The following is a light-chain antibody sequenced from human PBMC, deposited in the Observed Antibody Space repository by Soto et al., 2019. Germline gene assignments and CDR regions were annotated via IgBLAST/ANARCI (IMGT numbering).Light chain of an antibody. Sequence: TQSPGTLSLSPWDRATLSCRASQIVRSNSLAWYQQKPGQPPRLLIHDASTRATGIPARFSGSGSGTEFIPTISSVESEDFAIYYCQQHNDWPTFGQGTRLEIK. V-gene: IGKV3-15*01. CDR3: QQHNDWPT. J-gene: IGKJ5*01. CDR2: DAS. CDR1: QIVRSN.